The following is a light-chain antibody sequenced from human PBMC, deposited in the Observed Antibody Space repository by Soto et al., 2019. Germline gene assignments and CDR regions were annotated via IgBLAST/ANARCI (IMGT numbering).Light chain of an antibody. CDR2: GAS. CDR3: QQYNNWPYP. Sequence: EIVTTQSPATLSVSPGERATLSCRASQSVGNKFACYQQKAGQTPRLLIYGASARATGIPARFSGSGSGTEFILPISSLQSEDFAAYYCQQYNNWPYPFGPGTKLEIK. V-gene: IGKV3-15*01. J-gene: IGKJ2*01. CDR1: QSVGNK.